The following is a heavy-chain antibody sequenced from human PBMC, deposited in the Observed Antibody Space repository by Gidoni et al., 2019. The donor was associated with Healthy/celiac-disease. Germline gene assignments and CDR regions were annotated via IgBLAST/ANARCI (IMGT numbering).Heavy chain of an antibody. J-gene: IGHJ4*02. Sequence: EVQLVQSGAEVKQPGESLKISCKCSGYSFTSYWIGWVRQRPGKGLEWMGFIYPGDSDNRYSPSFQGQVTISADKSISTAYLQWSSLKASDTAMYYCARPGYSGYDLGGGFDYWGQGTLVTVSS. D-gene: IGHD5-12*01. V-gene: IGHV5-51*03. CDR1: GYSFTSYW. CDR3: ARPGYSGYDLGGGFDY. CDR2: IYPGDSDN.